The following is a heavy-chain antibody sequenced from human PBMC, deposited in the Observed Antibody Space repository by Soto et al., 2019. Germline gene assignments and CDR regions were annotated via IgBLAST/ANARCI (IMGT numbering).Heavy chain of an antibody. CDR3: ARGRWEGRYYFDY. J-gene: IGHJ4*02. D-gene: IGHD1-26*01. Sequence: ASVKVSCKASGYTFTIYYMHWVLQAPGQGLEWMGIINPSGGSTSYAQKFQGRVTMTRDTSTSTVYMELSTLRSEDTAVYYCARGRWEGRYYFDYWGQGTLVTVSS. V-gene: IGHV1-46*01. CDR2: INPSGGST. CDR1: GYTFTIYY.